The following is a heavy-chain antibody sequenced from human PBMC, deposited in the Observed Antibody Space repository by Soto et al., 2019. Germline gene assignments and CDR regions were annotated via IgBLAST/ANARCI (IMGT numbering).Heavy chain of an antibody. Sequence: CKASGGTFSSYAISWVRQAPGQGLEWMGGIIPIFGTANYAQKFQGRVTITADESTSTAYMELSSLRSEDTAVYYCARAPYYYDSSGFAGPFDYWGQGTLVTVSS. J-gene: IGHJ4*02. CDR3: ARAPYYYDSSGFAGPFDY. V-gene: IGHV1-69*01. D-gene: IGHD3-22*01. CDR1: GGTFSSYA. CDR2: IIPIFGTA.